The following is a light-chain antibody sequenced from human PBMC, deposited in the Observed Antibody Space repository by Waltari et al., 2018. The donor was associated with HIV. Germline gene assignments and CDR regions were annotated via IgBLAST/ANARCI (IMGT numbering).Light chain of an antibody. Sequence: DIVMTQSPLFLPVTPGEPASISCRSSQSLLHSNGYNYLDWYLQKPGQSPQLLIYLGSNRASGVTDRFSGSGSGTDFTLKISRVEAEDVGVYYCMQALQTPDTFGQGTKLEIK. CDR1: QSLLHSNGYNY. V-gene: IGKV2-28*01. CDR3: MQALQTPDT. J-gene: IGKJ2*01. CDR2: LGS.